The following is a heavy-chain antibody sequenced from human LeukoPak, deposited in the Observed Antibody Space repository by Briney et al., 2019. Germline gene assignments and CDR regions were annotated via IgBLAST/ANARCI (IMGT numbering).Heavy chain of an antibody. D-gene: IGHD3-22*01. CDR3: ARDYTMTHASDI. Sequence: SETLSLTCTVSGGSMSDYYWSWIRQPPGKGREWIGYIYYTGTTNYNPSLKGRVIISIDTSKNQSSLKLSSVTAADTALYYCARDYTMTHASDIWGQGTLVTVSS. V-gene: IGHV4-59*01. J-gene: IGHJ3*02. CDR2: IYYTGTT. CDR1: GGSMSDYY.